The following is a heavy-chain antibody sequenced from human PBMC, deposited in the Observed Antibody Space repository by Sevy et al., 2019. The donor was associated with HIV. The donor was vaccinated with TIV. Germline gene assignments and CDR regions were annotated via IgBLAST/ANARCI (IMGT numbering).Heavy chain of an antibody. CDR1: GFAFSTYA. V-gene: IGHV3-30*02. J-gene: IGHJ4*02. CDR3: VKAGGGGSAWSAYFDF. D-gene: IGHD6-19*01. CDR2: VRYDGRKK. Sequence: GGSLRLSCTASGFAFSTYAMHWVRQAPGKGLEWVTIVRYDGRKKYYASSVKGRFTVSRDNSKNLVSLRMDSLTVEDTATSYCVKAGGGGSAWSAYFDFWGQGTLVTVSS.